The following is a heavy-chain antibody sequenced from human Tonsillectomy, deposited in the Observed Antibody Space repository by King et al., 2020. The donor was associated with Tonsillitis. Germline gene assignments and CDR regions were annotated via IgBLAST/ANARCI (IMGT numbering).Heavy chain of an antibody. CDR1: GFTFDDYG. CDR2: INWNGGST. D-gene: IGHD3-3*01. J-gene: IGHJ5*02. Sequence: QLVQSGGGVVRPGGSLRLSCAASGFTFDDYGMSWVRQAPGKGLEWVSGINWNGGSTGYSDSVKVRFTISRDNAKTSLYLQMNSLRAEDTALYYCARAPYYDFPTWFDPWGQGTLVTVSS. V-gene: IGHV3-20*04. CDR3: ARAPYYDFPTWFDP.